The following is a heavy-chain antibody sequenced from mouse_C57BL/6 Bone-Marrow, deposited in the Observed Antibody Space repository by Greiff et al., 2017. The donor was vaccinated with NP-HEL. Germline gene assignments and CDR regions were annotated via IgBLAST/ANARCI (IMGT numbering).Heavy chain of an antibody. CDR3: ARERRLLRAFYAMDY. V-gene: IGHV1-12*01. CDR2: IYPGNGDT. J-gene: IGHJ4*01. Sequence: QVQLQQSGAELVRPGASVKMSCKASGYTFTSYNMHWVKQTPRQGLEWIGAIYPGNGDTSYNQKFKGKATLTVDKSSSTAYMQLSSLTTEDTAVYFCARERRLLRAFYAMDYWGQGTSVTVSS. D-gene: IGHD1-1*01. CDR1: GYTFTSYN.